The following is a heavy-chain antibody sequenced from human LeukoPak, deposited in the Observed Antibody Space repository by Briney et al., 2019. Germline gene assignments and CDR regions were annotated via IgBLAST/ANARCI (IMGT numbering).Heavy chain of an antibody. Sequence: ASVKVSCKVSGYTLTELSMHWVRQAPGKGLEWMGGFDPEDGETIYAQKFQGRVTMTEDTSTDTAYMELSSLGSEDTAVYYCATGDDFWSGYPFDYWGQGTLVTVSS. V-gene: IGHV1-24*01. CDR2: FDPEDGET. J-gene: IGHJ4*02. CDR3: ATGDDFWSGYPFDY. D-gene: IGHD3-3*01. CDR1: GYTLTELS.